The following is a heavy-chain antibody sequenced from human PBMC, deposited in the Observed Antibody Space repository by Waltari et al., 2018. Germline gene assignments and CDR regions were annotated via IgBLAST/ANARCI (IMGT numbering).Heavy chain of an antibody. Sequence: QLQLQESGPGLVKPSETLSLTCTVSGGSISSSSYYWGWIRQPPGKGLEWMGWINPNSGGTNYAQKFQGRVTMTRDTSISTAYMELSRLRSDDTAVYYCATSGSYSFDYWGQGTLVTVSS. D-gene: IGHD1-26*01. CDR3: ATSGSYSFDY. CDR2: INPNSGGT. J-gene: IGHJ4*02. V-gene: IGHV4-39*01. CDR1: GGSISSSSYY.